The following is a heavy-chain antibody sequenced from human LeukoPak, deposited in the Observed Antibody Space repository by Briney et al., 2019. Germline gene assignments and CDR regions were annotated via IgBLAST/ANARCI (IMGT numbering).Heavy chain of an antibody. CDR3: ARQRFGDVHAFDV. CDR1: GYSFSAYT. Sequence: ASVRVSCKASGYSFSAYTVSWVRQAPGQGLEWMALITVYNNKTDYAQKFEGRVTVTTDTSTSTAYMELRSLTSDDTAVYFCARQRFGDVHAFDVWGQGTVVSVS. D-gene: IGHD3-10*01. V-gene: IGHV1-18*01. J-gene: IGHJ3*01. CDR2: ITVYNNKT.